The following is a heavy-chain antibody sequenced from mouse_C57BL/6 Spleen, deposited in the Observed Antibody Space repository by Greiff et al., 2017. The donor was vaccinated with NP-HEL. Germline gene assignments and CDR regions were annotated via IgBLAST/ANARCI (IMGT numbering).Heavy chain of an antibody. CDR1: GYTFTSYW. CDR3: ARWYYGSSWAY. J-gene: IGHJ3*01. CDR2: IHPNSGST. Sequence: QVQLQQPGAELVKPGASVKLSCKASGYTFTSYWMHWVKQRPGQGLEWIGMIHPNSGSTNYNEKFKSKATLTVDKSSSTAYMQLSSLTSEDSAVYYCARWYYGSSWAYWGQGTLVTVSA. V-gene: IGHV1-64*01. D-gene: IGHD1-1*01.